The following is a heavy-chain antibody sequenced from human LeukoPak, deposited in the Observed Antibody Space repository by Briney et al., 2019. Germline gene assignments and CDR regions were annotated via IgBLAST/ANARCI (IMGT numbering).Heavy chain of an antibody. CDR3: ARDQGISSGYSSPFDY. D-gene: IGHD3-22*01. CDR2: ISSSSSYI. Sequence: GGSLRLSCAASGFTFGSYSMNWVRQAPGKGLEWVSSISSSSSYIYYADSVKGRFTISRDNAKNSLYLQMNSLRAEDTAVYYCARDQGISSGYSSPFDYWGQGTLVTVSS. V-gene: IGHV3-21*01. J-gene: IGHJ4*02. CDR1: GFTFGSYS.